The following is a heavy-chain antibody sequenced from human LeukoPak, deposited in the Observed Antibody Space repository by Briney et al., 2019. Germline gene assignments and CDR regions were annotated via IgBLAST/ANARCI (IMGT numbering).Heavy chain of an antibody. D-gene: IGHD3-22*01. CDR3: ARQTYYYDSSGYYQSWGYFDY. J-gene: IGHJ4*02. CDR2: ISDIGSI. CDR1: GGSISSYY. Sequence: SETLSLTCTVSGGSISSYYWSWIRQPPGKGLEWIAYISDIGSINYNPSLKSRVTISVDTSKNQFSLKLSSVTAADTAVYYCARQTYYYDSSGYYQSWGYFDYWGQGTLVTVSS. V-gene: IGHV4-59*12.